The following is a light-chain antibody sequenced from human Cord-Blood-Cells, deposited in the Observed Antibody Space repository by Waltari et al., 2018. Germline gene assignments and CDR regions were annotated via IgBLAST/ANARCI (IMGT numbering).Light chain of an antibody. CDR3: CSYAGSSTWV. J-gene: IGLJ3*02. CDR2: EGS. V-gene: IGLV2-23*01. Sequence: QSALTQPAPVSGSPGQPITIPCPGTSRYVGSYTLVSWYQKHPGKAPKLMIYEGSKRPLGVSNRFSGSKAGNTASLTISGLQAEDEADYYCCSYAGSSTWVFGGGTKLTVL. CDR1: SRYVGSYTL.